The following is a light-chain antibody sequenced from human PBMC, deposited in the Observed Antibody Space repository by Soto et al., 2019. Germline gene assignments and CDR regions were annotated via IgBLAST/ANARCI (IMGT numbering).Light chain of an antibody. Sequence: AIRMTQSPSSLSASTGDRVTITCRASQGISSYLAWYQQKPGKAPKLLIYAASTLQSGVPSRFSGSGSGTDFTLTISCLQSEDFATYYYQQYYSYPLVTFGQGTRLEMK. CDR2: AAS. J-gene: IGKJ5*01. V-gene: IGKV1-8*01. CDR1: QGISSY. CDR3: QQYYSYPLVT.